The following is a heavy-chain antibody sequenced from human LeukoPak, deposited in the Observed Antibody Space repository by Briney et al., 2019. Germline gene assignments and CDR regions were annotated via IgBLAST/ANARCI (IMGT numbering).Heavy chain of an antibody. CDR2: ISYDGSNK. D-gene: IGHD3-22*01. CDR1: GFTFSSYA. CDR3: ARGHTYYYDPILDY. Sequence: PPGRSLRLSCAASGFTFSSYAMHWVRQAPGKGLEWVAVISYDGSNKYYADSVKGRFTISRDNSKNTLYLQMNSLRAEDTAVYYCARGHTYYYDPILDYWGQGTLVTVSS. V-gene: IGHV3-30*04. J-gene: IGHJ4*02.